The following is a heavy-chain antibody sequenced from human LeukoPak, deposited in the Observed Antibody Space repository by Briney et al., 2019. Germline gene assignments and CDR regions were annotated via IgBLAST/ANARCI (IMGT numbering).Heavy chain of an antibody. J-gene: IGHJ6*03. V-gene: IGHV4-59*12. Sequence: SETLSLTCTVSGGSISSYYWSWIRQPPGKGLEWIGYIYYSGSTNYNPSLKSRVTISVDTSKNQFSLKLSSVTAADTAVYYCARGGGYDYYYYYYYMDVWGKGTTVTISS. CDR1: GGSISSYY. CDR2: IYYSGST. D-gene: IGHD5-12*01. CDR3: ARGGGYDYYYYYYYMDV.